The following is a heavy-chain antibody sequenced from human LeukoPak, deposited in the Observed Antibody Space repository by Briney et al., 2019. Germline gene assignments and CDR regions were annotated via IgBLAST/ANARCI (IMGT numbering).Heavy chain of an antibody. CDR1: GFTVSSNY. CDR2: IYSGGST. J-gene: IGHJ4*02. Sequence: GGSLRLSCAASGFTVSSNYMSWVRQAPGKGLEWVSVIYSGGSTYYADSVKGRFTISRDNSKNTLYLQMNSLRAEDTAVYYCARQQQPPGGFDYWGQGTLVTVSS. V-gene: IGHV3-53*05. D-gene: IGHD6-13*01. CDR3: ARQQQPPGGFDY.